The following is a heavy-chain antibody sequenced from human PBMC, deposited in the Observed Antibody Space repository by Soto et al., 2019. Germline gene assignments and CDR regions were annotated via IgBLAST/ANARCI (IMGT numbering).Heavy chain of an antibody. V-gene: IGHV4-31*03. J-gene: IGHJ1*01. CDR3: VRGVLS. CDR2: THHSGST. D-gene: IGHD3-10*01. Sequence: QVQLQESGPGRVKPSKTLSLTCNVSVGSITSGVYSWTWTRHHQGKGLGWIGNTHHSGSTFYNPSLKSRVSISVDTSKNQFSLKLSSVTAADTAVYFCVRGVLSWGQGTLVTVSS. CDR1: VGSITSGVYS.